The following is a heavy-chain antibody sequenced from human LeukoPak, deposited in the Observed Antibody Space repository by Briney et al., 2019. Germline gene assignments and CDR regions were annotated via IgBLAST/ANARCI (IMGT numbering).Heavy chain of an antibody. Sequence: SETLSLTCAVYGGSFSGYYWSWIRQPPGKGLEWIGEINHSGSTNYNPSLKSRVTISVDTSKNQFSLKLSSVTAADTAVYYCARAHRGSRAVVTATRAEYFQHWGRGTLVTVSS. D-gene: IGHD2-21*02. CDR1: GGSFSGYY. CDR2: INHSGST. V-gene: IGHV4-34*01. CDR3: ARAHRGSRAVVTATRAEYFQH. J-gene: IGHJ1*01.